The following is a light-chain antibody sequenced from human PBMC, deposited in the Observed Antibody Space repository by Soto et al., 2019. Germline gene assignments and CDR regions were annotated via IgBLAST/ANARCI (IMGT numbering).Light chain of an antibody. J-gene: IGLJ2*01. CDR3: AAWDDSLNGRV. V-gene: IGLV1-44*01. CDR1: SSSIGSNT. Sequence: QAVVTQPPSASGTPGQRVTISCSGSSSSIGSNTVNWYQQLPGTAPKLLIYGHNQRPSGVPDRFSGSKSGTSASLAISGIQSEDEADYYCAAWDDSLNGRVFGGGTKLTVL. CDR2: GHN.